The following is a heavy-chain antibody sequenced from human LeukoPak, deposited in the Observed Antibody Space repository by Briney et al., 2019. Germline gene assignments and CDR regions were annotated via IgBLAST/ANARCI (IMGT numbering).Heavy chain of an antibody. CDR3: AKDLGGSGWYYFDY. Sequence: GRSLRLSCAASGFTFSSYGMHWVRQAPGKGLEWVAVISYDGSNKYYADSVKGRFTISRDNSKDTLYLQMNSLRAEDTAVYYCAKDLGGSGWYYFDYWGQRTLVTVSS. CDR1: GFTFSSYG. J-gene: IGHJ4*02. CDR2: ISYDGSNK. D-gene: IGHD6-19*01. V-gene: IGHV3-30*18.